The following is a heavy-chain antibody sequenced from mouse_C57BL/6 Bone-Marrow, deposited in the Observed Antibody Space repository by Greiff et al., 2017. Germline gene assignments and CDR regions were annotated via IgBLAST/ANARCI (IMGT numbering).Heavy chain of an antibody. CDR1: GFNIKDDY. J-gene: IGHJ3*01. CDR2: IDPENGDT. V-gene: IGHV14-4*01. CDR3: TPLLLRFAY. D-gene: IGHD1-1*01. Sequence: EVHLVESGAELVRPGASVKLSCTASGFNIKDDYMHWVKQRPEQGLEWIGWIDPENGDTEYASKFQGKATITADTSSNTAYLQLSSLTSEDTAFYYCTPLLLRFAYWGQGTLVTVSA.